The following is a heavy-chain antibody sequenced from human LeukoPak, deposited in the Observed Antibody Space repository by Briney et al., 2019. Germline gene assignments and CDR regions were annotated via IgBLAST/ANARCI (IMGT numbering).Heavy chain of an antibody. CDR3: AKDRPQIGP. CDR1: GFTFSSYA. Sequence: GGSLRLSCAASGFTFSSYAMSWVRQAPGKGPEWVSGISASGGRTYYADSVKGRSKNTVYLQMNSLRAEDTAVYYCAKDRPQIGPWGQGTLVTVSS. J-gene: IGHJ4*02. CDR2: ISASGGRT. D-gene: IGHD2/OR15-2a*01. V-gene: IGHV3-23*01.